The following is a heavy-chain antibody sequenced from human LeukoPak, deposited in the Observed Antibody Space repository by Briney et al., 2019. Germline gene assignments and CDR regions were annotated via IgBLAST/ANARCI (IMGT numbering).Heavy chain of an antibody. CDR1: GGSVSSYY. V-gene: IGHV4-4*07. J-gene: IGHJ4*02. CDR2: IYTSGST. Sequence: SETLSLTCTVSGGSVSSYYWSWIRQPAGKGLEWIGRIYTSGSTNYNPSLKSRVTISVDTSKNQFSLKLSSVTAADTAVYYCARVSYDFWSGDPVSWGQGTLVTVSS. CDR3: ARVSYDFWSGDPVS. D-gene: IGHD3-3*01.